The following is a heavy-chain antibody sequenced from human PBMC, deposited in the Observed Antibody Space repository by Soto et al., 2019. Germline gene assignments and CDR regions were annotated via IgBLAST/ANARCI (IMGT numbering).Heavy chain of an antibody. CDR1: GGSISSGDYY. V-gene: IGHV4-39*01. D-gene: IGHD5-12*01. Sequence: PSETLSLTWSVSGGSISSGDYYWCWIRQPPGKGLERIWMISYSGSTYYSPSLKIRVTISADTSKNQLSLRLSSVTAADTAVFHCMNYNSGWKYWGQGTVVTVSS. CDR3: MNYNSGWKY. J-gene: IGHJ4*02. CDR2: ISYSGST.